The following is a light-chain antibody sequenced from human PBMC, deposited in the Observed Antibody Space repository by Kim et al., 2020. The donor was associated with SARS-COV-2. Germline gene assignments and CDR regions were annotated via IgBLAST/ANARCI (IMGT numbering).Light chain of an antibody. J-gene: IGKJ3*01. V-gene: IGKV1-39*01. Sequence: DIQMTQSPSSLSASVGDRVTITCRTSQNINSHLNLYHQKPGRAPKLLIYAASTLQGGVPSRFSGSGSETDFTLTISSLQPEDFATYFCQQTYISPCTFGPGTKVDIK. CDR2: AAS. CDR3: QQTYISPCT. CDR1: QNINSH.